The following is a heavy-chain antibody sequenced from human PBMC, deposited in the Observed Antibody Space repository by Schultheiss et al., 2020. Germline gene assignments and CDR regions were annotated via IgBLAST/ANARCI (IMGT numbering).Heavy chain of an antibody. CDR3: AKDFSGWYEVVWYFFDY. V-gene: IGHV3-23*01. Sequence: GESLKISCAASGFTFSSYAMSWVRQAPGKGLEWVSGTSGSGTSTYYADSVKGRFTISRDNFKNTLYLQMNSLRAEDTAIYYCAKDFSGWYEVVWYFFDYWGHGTLVTVSS. D-gene: IGHD6-19*01. CDR1: GFTFSSYA. CDR2: TSGSGTST. J-gene: IGHJ4*01.